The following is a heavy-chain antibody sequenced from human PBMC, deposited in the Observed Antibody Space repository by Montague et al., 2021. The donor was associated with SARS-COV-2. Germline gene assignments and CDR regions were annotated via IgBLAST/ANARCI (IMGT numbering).Heavy chain of an antibody. J-gene: IGHJ4*02. Sequence: SLRLSCAASGFSFSSSVMHWVRQAPGKGLEWVAVTSYDGNIKNYIDPVKGRFTISRDNSKNTLYLQMNGLRPDDTAVYYCARGPHYCSGGDCFWGQGALVTVSS. CDR2: TSYDGNIK. V-gene: IGHV3-30*04. D-gene: IGHD2-15*01. CDR3: ARGPHYCSGGDCF. CDR1: GFSFSSSV.